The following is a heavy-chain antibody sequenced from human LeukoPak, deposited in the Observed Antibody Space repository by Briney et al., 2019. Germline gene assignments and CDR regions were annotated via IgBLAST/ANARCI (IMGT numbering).Heavy chain of an antibody. CDR2: IYYSGST. Sequence: SETLSLTCTVSGGSISSSSYYWGWIRQPPGEGLEWIGSIYYSGSTYYNPSLKSRVTISVDTSKNQFSLKLSSVTAADTAVYYCARHEITIFGVVLYYFDYWGQGTLVTVSS. CDR3: ARHEITIFGVVLYYFDY. D-gene: IGHD3-3*01. CDR1: GGSISSSSYY. J-gene: IGHJ4*02. V-gene: IGHV4-39*01.